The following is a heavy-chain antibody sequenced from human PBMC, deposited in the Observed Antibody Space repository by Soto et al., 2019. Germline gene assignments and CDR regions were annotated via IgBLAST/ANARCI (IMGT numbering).Heavy chain of an antibody. J-gene: IGHJ4*02. CDR1: ECTCSSYS. CDR3: ARGGESSWYNPFDY. D-gene: IGHD6-13*01. V-gene: IGHV3-21*01. CDR2: ISSSSGYI. Sequence: VSLRLSYTACECTCSSYSMNWVRQAPGKGLEWVSSISSSSGYIYYADSVKGRFTISRDNAKNSLYLQMNSLRAEDTAVYYCARGGESSWYNPFDYCGQGTLVTGSS.